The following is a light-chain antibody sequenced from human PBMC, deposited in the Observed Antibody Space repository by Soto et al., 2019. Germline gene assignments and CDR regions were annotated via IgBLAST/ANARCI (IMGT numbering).Light chain of an antibody. CDR3: QQYGTSPT. J-gene: IGKJ1*01. V-gene: IGKV3-20*01. CDR2: GAS. CDR1: QSGSNNY. Sequence: EIVLTQSPGTLSLSPGERATLSCRASQSGSNNYLAWYQQKPGPAPRRLIFGASGRATGIPDSFSGSGSGTDFTLTISRLEPEDFAGYYCQQYGTSPTFGQGTKVEIK.